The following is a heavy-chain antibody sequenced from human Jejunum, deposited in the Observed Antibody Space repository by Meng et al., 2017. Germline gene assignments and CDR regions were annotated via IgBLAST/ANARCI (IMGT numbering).Heavy chain of an antibody. J-gene: IGHJ4*02. CDR2: INHNGDT. CDR1: GGSFSAYY. D-gene: IGHD5-18*01. Sequence: QVQLQQWGAGLLKPSETLSLTCAVYGGSFSAYYWSWMRQPPGKGLEWIGEINHNGDTNYNPSLKSRVTISVDTPKNQFSLRLTSVTAADTAIYYCARVQMVRLFDSWGQGALVTVSS. CDR3: ARVQMVRLFDS. V-gene: IGHV4-34*01.